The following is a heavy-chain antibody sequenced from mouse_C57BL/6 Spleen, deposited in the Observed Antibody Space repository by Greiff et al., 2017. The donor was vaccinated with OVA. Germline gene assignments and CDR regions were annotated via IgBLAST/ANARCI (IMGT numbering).Heavy chain of an antibody. CDR3: TRGDGNYDPYWYFDV. D-gene: IGHD2-1*01. CDR2: IDPETGGT. V-gene: IGHV1-15*01. J-gene: IGHJ1*03. CDR1: GYTFTDYE. Sequence: QVQLQQSGAELVRPGASVTLSCKASGYTFTDYEMHWVKQTPVHGLEWIGAIDPETGGTAYNQKFKGKAILTADKSSSTAYMELRSLTSEDSAVYYCTRGDGNYDPYWYFDVWGTGTTVTVSS.